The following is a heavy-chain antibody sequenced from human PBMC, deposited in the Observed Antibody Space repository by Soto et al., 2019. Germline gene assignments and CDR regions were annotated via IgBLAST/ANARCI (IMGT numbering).Heavy chain of an antibody. CDR2: ISGGGGGT. D-gene: IGHD6-13*01. V-gene: IGHV3-23*01. CDR3: AKYASSSWSLFDY. J-gene: IGHJ4*02. Sequence: EVQLLESGGGLVQPGGSLRLSCAASGFTFNNYAMSWVRQAPGKGLEWVSSISGGGGGTYYADSVSVKGRFTISRDNSKNTLDLQMNSLRAEDTALYYCAKYASSSWSLFDYWGQGTLVTVSS. CDR1: GFTFNNYA.